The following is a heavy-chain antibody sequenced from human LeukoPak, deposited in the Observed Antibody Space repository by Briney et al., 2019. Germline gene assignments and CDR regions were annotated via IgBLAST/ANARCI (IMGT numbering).Heavy chain of an antibody. Sequence: GGSLRLSCAASGFTFSSYSMNWVRQAPGKGLEWVSSISSSSSYIYYADSVKGRFTISRDNAKNSLYLQMNSLRAEDTAVYYCVREFYCSSTSCYKRSFDYWGQGTLVTVSS. J-gene: IGHJ4*02. D-gene: IGHD2-2*02. V-gene: IGHV3-21*03. CDR3: VREFYCSSTSCYKRSFDY. CDR1: GFTFSSYS. CDR2: ISSSSSYI.